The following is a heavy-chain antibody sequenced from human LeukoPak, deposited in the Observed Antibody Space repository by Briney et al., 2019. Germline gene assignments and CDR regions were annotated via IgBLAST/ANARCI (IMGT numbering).Heavy chain of an antibody. CDR2: INPNSGGT. CDR3: ARDLGSSWSPHYYYYYMDV. D-gene: IGHD6-13*01. CDR1: GYTFTGYY. V-gene: IGHV1-2*02. Sequence: ASVKVSCKASGYTFTGYYMHWVRQAPGQGLEWMGWINPNSGGTNYAQKFQGRVTMTRDTSISTAYMELSRLRSDDTAVYYCARDLGSSWSPHYYYYYMDVWGKGTTVTVSS. J-gene: IGHJ6*03.